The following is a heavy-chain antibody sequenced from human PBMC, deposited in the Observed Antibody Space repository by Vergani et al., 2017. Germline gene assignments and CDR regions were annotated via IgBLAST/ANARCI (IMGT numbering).Heavy chain of an antibody. D-gene: IGHD6-13*01. CDR3: ARGRSSSGGYFDY. J-gene: IGHJ4*02. CDR1: GGSISSGDYY. V-gene: IGHV4-30-4*08. CDR2: IYYSGST. Sequence: QVQLHESGPGLVKPSQTLSLTCTVSGGSISSGDYYWSWIRQPPGKGLEWIGYIYYSGSTYYNPSLKSRVTISVDTSKNQFSLKLSSVTAADTAVYYCARGRSSSGGYFDYWGQGTLVTVSS.